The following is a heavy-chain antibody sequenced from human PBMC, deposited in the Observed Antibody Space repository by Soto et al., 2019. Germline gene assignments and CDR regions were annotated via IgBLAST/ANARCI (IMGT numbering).Heavy chain of an antibody. CDR1: GYTFTSYD. V-gene: IGHV1-8*01. CDR2: MNPNSGNT. Sequence: GASVKVSCKAFGYTFTSYDINWVRQATGQGLEWMGWMNPNSGNTGYAQKFQGRVTMTRNTSISTAYMELSSLRSEDTAVYYCARGRILWFGELLYSWFDPWGQGTLVTVSS. J-gene: IGHJ5*02. CDR3: ARGRILWFGELLYSWFDP. D-gene: IGHD3-10*01.